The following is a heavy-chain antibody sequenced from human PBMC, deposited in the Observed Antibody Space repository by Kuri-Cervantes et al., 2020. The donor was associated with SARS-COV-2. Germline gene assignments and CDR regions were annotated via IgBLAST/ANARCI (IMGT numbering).Heavy chain of an antibody. V-gene: IGHV4-4*07. J-gene: IGHJ5*02. D-gene: IGHD2-2*01. CDR3: ARGPDIDIVVVPAATHMGRLPWFDP. Sequence: ESLKISCTVSGDSISSYYWSWIRQPAGKGLEWIGRIYISGSTNYNPSLESRVTISLDTSKNQFSLKVDSVTAADTAVYYCARGPDIDIVVVPAATHMGRLPWFDPWGQGTLVTVSS. CDR1: GDSISSYY. CDR2: IYISGST.